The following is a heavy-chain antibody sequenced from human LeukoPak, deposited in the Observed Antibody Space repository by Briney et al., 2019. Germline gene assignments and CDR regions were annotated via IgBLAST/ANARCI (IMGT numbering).Heavy chain of an antibody. D-gene: IGHD2-2*01. CDR1: GFTFSSYG. V-gene: IGHV3-23*01. CDR2: ISGSGGST. Sequence: GGSLRLSCAASGFTFSSYGMSWVRQAPGKGLEWVSAISGSGGSTYYADSVKGRFTISRDNSKNTLYLQMNSLRAEDTAVYYCARESSRDCRTTSCDEVFDPWGQRTLVTVSS. CDR3: ARESSRDCRTTSCDEVFDP. J-gene: IGHJ5*02.